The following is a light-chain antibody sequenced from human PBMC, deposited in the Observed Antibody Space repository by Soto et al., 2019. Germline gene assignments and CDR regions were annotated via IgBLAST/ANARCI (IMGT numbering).Light chain of an antibody. V-gene: IGLV1-40*01. CDR3: QSYDSSLSGYV. CDR2: GNS. CDR1: SSNIGAGYD. Sequence: QSVLTRPPSVSGAPRQRVTISCTGSSSNIGAGYDVHWYQQFPGTAPKLLIYGNSNRPSGVPDRFSGSKSGSSASLAITGLQAEDEADYYCQSYDSSLSGYVFGTGTKLTVL. J-gene: IGLJ1*01.